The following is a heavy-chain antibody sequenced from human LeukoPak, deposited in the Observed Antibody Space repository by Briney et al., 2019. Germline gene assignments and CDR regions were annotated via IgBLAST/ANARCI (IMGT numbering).Heavy chain of an antibody. CDR2: ISGSGGST. V-gene: IGHV3-23*01. J-gene: IGHJ4*02. CDR3: AKGAFGDYDPLDQYYFDY. CDR1: GFTFSSYA. D-gene: IGHD4-17*01. Sequence: GGSLRLSCAASGFTFSSYAMSWVRQAPGKGLEWVSAISGSGGSTYYADSVKGRFTISRDNSKNTLYLQMNSLRAEDTAVYYCAKGAFGDYDPLDQYYFDYWGQGTLVTVSS.